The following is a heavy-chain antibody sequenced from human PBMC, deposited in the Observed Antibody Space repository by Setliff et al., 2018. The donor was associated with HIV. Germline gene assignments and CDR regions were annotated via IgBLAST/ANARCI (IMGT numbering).Heavy chain of an antibody. D-gene: IGHD2-15*01. Sequence: GESLRLSCVASGFTFSRSWMDWVRQAPGKGLEWVASMNTDGSVKYHVDSARGRFTISRDNTKNSLYLQMNSLRVEDTAVYYCARDSGWSAFDMWGQGTMVTVSS. CDR1: GFTFSRSW. CDR3: ARDSGWSAFDM. V-gene: IGHV3-7*03. J-gene: IGHJ3*02. CDR2: MNTDGSVK.